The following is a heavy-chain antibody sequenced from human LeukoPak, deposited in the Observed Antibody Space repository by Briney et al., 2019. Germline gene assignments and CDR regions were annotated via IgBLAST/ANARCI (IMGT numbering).Heavy chain of an antibody. D-gene: IGHD3-10*01. J-gene: IGHJ6*03. V-gene: IGHV1-2*02. CDR1: GYTFTDFY. CDR3: ARGHGSYYYYMDV. CDR2: INPNTGST. Sequence: ASVSVSCKASGYTFTDFYMLWVRQAPGQGLEWMGWINPNTGSTDYARKFQGRVTMTRDTSTNTAYMELSRLRSDDTAVYHCARGHGSYYYYMDVWGKGTTVTVSS.